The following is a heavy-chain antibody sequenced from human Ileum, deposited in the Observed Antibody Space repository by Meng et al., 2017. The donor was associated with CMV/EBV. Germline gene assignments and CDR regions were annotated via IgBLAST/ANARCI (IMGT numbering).Heavy chain of an antibody. V-gene: IGHV3-30-3*01. CDR2: MSYDGSNK. CDR3: ARGSGSSGWYYFDY. D-gene: IGHD6-19*01. J-gene: IGHJ4*02. CDR1: GFTFSSYA. Sequence: GESLKISCAASGFTFSSYAMHWVRQAPGKGLEWVAVMSYDGSNKYYADSVKGRFTISRDNSKNTLYLQMNSLRAEDTAVYYCARGSGSSGWYYFDYWGQGTLVTVSS.